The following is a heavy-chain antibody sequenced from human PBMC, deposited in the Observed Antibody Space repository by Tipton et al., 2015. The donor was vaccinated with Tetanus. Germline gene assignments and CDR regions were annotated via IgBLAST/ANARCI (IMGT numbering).Heavy chain of an antibody. CDR2: ISSSSSYI. CDR3: ARAMVSEDPYYYYGMDV. V-gene: IGHV3-21*01. CDR1: GFTFSSYS. Sequence: SLRLSCAASGFTFSSYSMNWVRQAPGKGLEWVSSISSSSSYIYYADSVKGRFTISRDNAKNSLYLQMNSLRAEDTAVYYCARAMVSEDPYYYYGMDVWGQGTTVTVSS. D-gene: IGHD3-10*01. J-gene: IGHJ6*02.